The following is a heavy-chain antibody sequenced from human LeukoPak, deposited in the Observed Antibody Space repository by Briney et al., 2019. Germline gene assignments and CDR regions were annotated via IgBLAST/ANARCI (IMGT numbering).Heavy chain of an antibody. D-gene: IGHD2-15*01. CDR2: MSYDGSNK. Sequence: PGKSLRLSCAASGFTFSSYNMHWVRQAPGKGLEWVAVMSYDGSNKYYTDSVKGRFTISRDNSKNTLYLQMNSLRAEDTAVYHCAKEVAVAAQGYYYYGMDVWGQGTTVTVSS. CDR1: GFTFSSYN. CDR3: AKEVAVAAQGYYYYGMDV. J-gene: IGHJ6*02. V-gene: IGHV3-30*18.